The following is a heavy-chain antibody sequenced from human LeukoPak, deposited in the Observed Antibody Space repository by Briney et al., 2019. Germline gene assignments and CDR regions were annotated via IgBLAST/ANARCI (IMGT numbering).Heavy chain of an antibody. D-gene: IGHD1-26*01. V-gene: IGHV3-53*01. Sequence: GGSLRLSCAASGFTVSSNYMSWVRQAPGKGLEWVSVIYSGGSTYYADSVKGRFTISRDNSKNTLYLQMNSLRAEDTAVYYCARVVGGSQDYYYYGMDVWGQGTTVTVSS. CDR3: ARVVGGSQDYYYYGMDV. CDR2: IYSGGST. CDR1: GFTVSSNY. J-gene: IGHJ6*02.